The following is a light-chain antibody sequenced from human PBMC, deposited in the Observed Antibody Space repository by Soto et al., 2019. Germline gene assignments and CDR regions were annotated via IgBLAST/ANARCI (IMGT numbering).Light chain of an antibody. CDR1: GSDIGTYNR. CDR2: DVS. J-gene: IGLJ1*01. V-gene: IGLV2-18*02. CDR3: SSYTSSSTYV. Sequence: QSVLTQPPSLSGSPGQSVTISCTGTGSDIGTYNRVSWYQQPPGTAPKLMIYDVSYRPSGVPDRFSGSKSGNTASLTISGLQAEDEADYYCSSYTSSSTYVFGTGTKVTVL.